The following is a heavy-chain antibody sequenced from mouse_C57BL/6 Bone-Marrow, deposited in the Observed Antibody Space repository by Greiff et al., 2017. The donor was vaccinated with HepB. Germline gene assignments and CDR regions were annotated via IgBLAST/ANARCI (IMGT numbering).Heavy chain of an antibody. CDR3: ARNRPVDYFDY. CDR1: GFSLTSYG. D-gene: IGHD1-1*02. CDR2: IWSGGST. Sequence: VQRVESGPGLVQPSQSLSITCTVSGFSLTSYGVHWVRQSPGKGLEWLGVIWSGGSTDYNAAFISRLSISKDNSKSQVFFKMNSLQADDTAIYYCARNRPVDYFDYWGQGTTLTVSS. V-gene: IGHV2-2*01. J-gene: IGHJ2*01.